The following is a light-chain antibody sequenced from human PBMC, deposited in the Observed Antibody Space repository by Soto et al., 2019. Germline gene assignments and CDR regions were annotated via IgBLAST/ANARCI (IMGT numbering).Light chain of an antibody. V-gene: IGLV2-14*03. J-gene: IGLJ2*01. CDR3: SSYTINSSVI. Sequence: QSVLTQPASVSGSPGQSIAISCTGTSSDVGAFDYVSWYQQHPGKAPRVMICHVKNRPSGISDRFSGSKSGNTASLTISGLQAEDEANYYCSSYTINSSVIFGGGTKLTVL. CDR2: HVK. CDR1: SSDVGAFDY.